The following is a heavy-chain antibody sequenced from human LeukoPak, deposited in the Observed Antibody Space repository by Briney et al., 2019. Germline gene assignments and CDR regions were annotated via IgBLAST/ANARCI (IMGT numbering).Heavy chain of an antibody. Sequence: GGSLRLSCAASRFRFSDHYMDWVRQAPGKGLEWVGRTTNKANGYTTYYAASVKGRFTISRDDSNNSLYLQMNSLKTEDTAIYYCTKDFDSGGAYWGRGTLVTVSS. V-gene: IGHV3-72*01. CDR2: TTNKANGYTT. J-gene: IGHJ4*02. CDR1: RFRFSDHY. CDR3: TKDFDSGGAY. D-gene: IGHD3-9*01.